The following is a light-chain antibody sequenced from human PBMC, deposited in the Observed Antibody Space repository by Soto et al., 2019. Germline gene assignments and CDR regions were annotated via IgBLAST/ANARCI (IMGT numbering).Light chain of an antibody. V-gene: IGKV3-20*01. CDR3: QQYGSSPWT. CDR1: QTVSNSY. CDR2: GAS. J-gene: IGKJ1*01. Sequence: EIVLTQSPGTLSLSPGERATLSCRASQTVSNSYIAWYQQKPGQAPRLHIYGASSRATGIPDRFRGSGSGTHFTLTISRLDPDDFAVYYCQQYGSSPWTFGQRTKVEIK.